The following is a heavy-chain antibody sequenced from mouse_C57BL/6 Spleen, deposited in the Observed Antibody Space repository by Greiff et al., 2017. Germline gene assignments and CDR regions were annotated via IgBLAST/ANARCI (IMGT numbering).Heavy chain of an antibody. CDR1: GYTFTSYW. D-gene: IGHD1-1*01. J-gene: IGHJ4*01. CDR3: AVFSSVAADYYATDY. Sequence: QVQLQPPGAELVRPGSSVKLSCKASGYTFTSYWMDWVKQRPGQGLEWIGNIYPSDSETHYNQKFKDKATLTVDKSSSTAYMQLSSLTSEDSAVXDCAVFSSVAADYYATDYWGQGTSVTVSS. CDR2: IYPSDSET. V-gene: IGHV1-61*01.